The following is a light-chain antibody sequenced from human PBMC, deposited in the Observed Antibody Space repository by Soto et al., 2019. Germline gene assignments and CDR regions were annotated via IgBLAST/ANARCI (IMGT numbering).Light chain of an antibody. J-gene: IGKJ4*01. CDR3: QQYNVWPLT. CDR2: VAS. CDR1: QSVNSN. Sequence: EIVMTQSPVTLSVSPGDRATLSCRASQSVNSNLAWDQHKPGQTPKLLIYVASTRATGIPARFSGSGSGTEFTLTISSLQSEDFAVYYCQQYNVWPLTFGGGTKVEFK. V-gene: IGKV3-15*01.